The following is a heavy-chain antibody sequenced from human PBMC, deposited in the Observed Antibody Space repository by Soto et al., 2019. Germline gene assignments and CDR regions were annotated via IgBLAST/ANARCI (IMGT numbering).Heavy chain of an antibody. CDR3: ARVSCSGGSCYSYAFDI. Sequence: PGGSLTLSCAASGFPFSSYWMHWVRQAPGKGLVWVSRINSDGSSTSYADSVKGRFTISRDNAKNTLYLQMNSLRAEDTAVYYCARVSCSGGSCYSYAFDIWGQGTMVTVSS. D-gene: IGHD2-15*01. CDR1: GFPFSSYW. CDR2: INSDGSST. J-gene: IGHJ3*02. V-gene: IGHV3-74*01.